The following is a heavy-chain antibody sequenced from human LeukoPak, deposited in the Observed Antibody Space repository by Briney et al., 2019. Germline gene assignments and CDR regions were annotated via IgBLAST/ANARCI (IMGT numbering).Heavy chain of an antibody. D-gene: IGHD1-1*01. CDR1: GYNFITYW. CDR3: ARHRVDINSPRGMDV. J-gene: IGHJ6*02. V-gene: IGHV5-51*01. CDR2: IYPGNSYT. Sequence: GESLKISCKGSGYNFITYWIGWVRQMPGKGLEGMGIIYPGNSYTIYSPSFRGQVTFSADKSISTAYLQWSSLKASDNAMYYCARHRVDINSPRGMDVWGQGTTVTVSS.